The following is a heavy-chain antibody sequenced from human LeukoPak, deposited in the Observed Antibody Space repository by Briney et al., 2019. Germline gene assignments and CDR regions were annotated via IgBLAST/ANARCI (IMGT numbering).Heavy chain of an antibody. CDR3: AKDSIAARLVYYYYYMDV. CDR1: GFTFSSYA. J-gene: IGHJ6*03. D-gene: IGHD6-6*01. Sequence: GGSLRLSCTASGFTFSSYAMSWVRQAPGKGLEWVSAISGSGGSTYYADSVKGRFTISRDNSKNTLYLQMNSLRAEDTAVYYCAKDSIAARLVYYYYYMDVWGKGTTVTVSS. CDR2: ISGSGGST. V-gene: IGHV3-23*01.